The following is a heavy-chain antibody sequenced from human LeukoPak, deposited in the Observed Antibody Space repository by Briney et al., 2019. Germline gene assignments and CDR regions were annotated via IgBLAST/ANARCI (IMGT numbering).Heavy chain of an antibody. CDR1: GFTFSSYS. CDR3: ARDTRVATVRSYYFDY. CDR2: ISSSSSYI. J-gene: IGHJ4*02. D-gene: IGHD4-17*01. V-gene: IGHV3-21*01. Sequence: GGPLRLSCAASGFTFSSYSMNWVRQAPGKGLEWVSSISSSSSYIYYADSVKGRFTISRDNAKNSLYLQMNSLRAEDTAVYYCARDTRVATVRSYYFDYWGQGTLVTVSS.